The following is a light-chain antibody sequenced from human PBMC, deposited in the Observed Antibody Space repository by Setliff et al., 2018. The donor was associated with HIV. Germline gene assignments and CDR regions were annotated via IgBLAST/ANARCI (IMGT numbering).Light chain of an antibody. V-gene: IGLV1-40*01. CDR2: ANT. J-gene: IGLJ3*02. Sequence: SVLTQPPSVSGAPGQRVTISCTGSSSNIGAGYDVHWYQQLPGTAPKLLIYANTNRPSGVPDRFSGSKSGTSPSLAITGLQAEDEADYYCQSYDSSLSGWVFGGGTKSPS. CDR3: QSYDSSLSGWV. CDR1: SSNIGAGYD.